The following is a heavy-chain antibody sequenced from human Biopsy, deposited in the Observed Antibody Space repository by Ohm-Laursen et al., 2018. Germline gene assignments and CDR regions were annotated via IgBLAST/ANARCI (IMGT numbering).Heavy chain of an antibody. CDR1: GFSLNTGGVG. CDR2: VYWDDDK. J-gene: IGHJ4*02. D-gene: IGHD5-24*01. V-gene: IGHV2-5*02. Sequence: PTQTLTLTCTFSGFSLNTGGVGVGWIRQPPGKAPQWLALVYWDDDKRYSPTLKNRLTITKDTSQNQVVLTMTNMEPVDTGTYYCAHSAGSDGFNVDFDYWGQGTLVTVPS. CDR3: AHSAGSDGFNVDFDY.